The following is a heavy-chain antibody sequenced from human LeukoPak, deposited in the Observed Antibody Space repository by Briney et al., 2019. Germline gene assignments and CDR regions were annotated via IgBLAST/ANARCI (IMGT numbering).Heavy chain of an antibody. Sequence: SETLSLTCTVSGGSISSSSYYWGWIRQPPGKGLEGIGNIYYTGSTYYNPSLTSRVTISVDTSANQFSLKLSSVTAADTAVYYCARYGGSSGWYSAEYFQYWGQGTLVTVSS. V-gene: IGHV4-39*01. D-gene: IGHD6-19*01. CDR2: IYYTGST. CDR3: ARYGGSSGWYSAEYFQY. J-gene: IGHJ1*01. CDR1: GGSISSSSYY.